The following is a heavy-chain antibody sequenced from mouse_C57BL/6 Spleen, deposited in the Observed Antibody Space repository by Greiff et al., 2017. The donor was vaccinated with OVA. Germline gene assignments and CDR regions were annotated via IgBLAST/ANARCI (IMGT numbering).Heavy chain of an antibody. V-gene: IGHV1-50*01. CDR1: GYTFTSYW. CDR3: ARSEGRGYYFDY. Sequence: QVQLQQPGAELVKPGASVKLSCKASGYTFTSYWMQWVKQRPGQGLEWIGEIDPSDSYTNYNQKFKGKATLTVDTSSSTAYMQLSSLTSEDSAVYYCARSEGRGYYFDYWGQGTTLTVSS. D-gene: IGHD3-3*01. CDR2: IDPSDSYT. J-gene: IGHJ2*01.